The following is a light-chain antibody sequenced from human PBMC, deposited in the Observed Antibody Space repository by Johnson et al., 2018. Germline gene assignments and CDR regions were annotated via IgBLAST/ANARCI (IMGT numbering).Light chain of an antibody. CDR1: SSNIGNNY. CDR3: GTWDSSLSAGNV. J-gene: IGLJ1*01. V-gene: IGLV1-51*02. CDR2: ENN. Sequence: QSVLTQPPSVSAAPVQKVTISCSGSSSNIGNNYVSWYQQLPGTAPKLLIYENNKRPSGIPDRFSGSKSGTSATLAITGLQTGDEADYYCGTWDSSLSAGNVFGTGTKVTVL.